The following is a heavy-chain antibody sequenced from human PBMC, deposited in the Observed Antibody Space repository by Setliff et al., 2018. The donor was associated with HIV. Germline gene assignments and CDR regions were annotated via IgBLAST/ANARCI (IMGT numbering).Heavy chain of an antibody. D-gene: IGHD6-6*01. CDR2: INHSGST. J-gene: IGHJ4*02. V-gene: IGHV4-34*01. CDR1: NGSFSNYY. CDR3: ARGLTARRVGNLDY. Sequence: SETLSLTCAVYNGSFSNYYWTWIRQPPGKGLEWIGEINHSGSTNYNPSLKSRVTISVDTSKKQFSLNLRSVTAADTAVYYCARGLTARRVGNLDYWGRGTLVTVSS.